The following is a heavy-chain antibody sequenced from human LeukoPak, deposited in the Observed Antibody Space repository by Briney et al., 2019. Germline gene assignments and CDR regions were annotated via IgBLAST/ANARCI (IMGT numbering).Heavy chain of an antibody. D-gene: IGHD2-2*01. Sequence: GGSLRLSCAASGFTFSSYSMNWVRQAPGKGLEWVSSISGSSSYIYYADSVKGRFTISRDNAKNSLYLQMNSLRAEDTAVYYCAREDDQNAFDIWGQGTMVTVPS. CDR2: ISGSSSYI. CDR3: AREDDQNAFDI. CDR1: GFTFSSYS. V-gene: IGHV3-21*01. J-gene: IGHJ3*02.